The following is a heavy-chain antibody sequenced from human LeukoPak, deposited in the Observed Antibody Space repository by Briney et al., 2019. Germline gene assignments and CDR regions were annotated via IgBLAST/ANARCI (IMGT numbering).Heavy chain of an antibody. V-gene: IGHV3-64*01. CDR3: ARGADRSGPNNYYFDY. CDR2: LSSNGGWT. D-gene: IGHD3-22*01. Sequence: GGSLRLSCAASGFTFSSYTMHWVRQAPGKGLDYVSGLSSNGGWTYYANSVKGRFTISRDNSKSTLYVQMNSLRPEDTAVYYCARGADRSGPNNYYFDYWGQGTLVTVSS. J-gene: IGHJ4*02. CDR1: GFTFSSYT.